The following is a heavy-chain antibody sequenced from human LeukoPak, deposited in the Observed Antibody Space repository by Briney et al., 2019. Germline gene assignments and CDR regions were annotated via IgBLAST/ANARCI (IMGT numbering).Heavy chain of an antibody. J-gene: IGHJ6*02. Sequence: PSETLSLTCTVSGGSISSSSYYWGWIRQPPGKGLEWIGSIYYSGSTCYNPSLKSRVTISVDTSKNQFSLKLSSVTAADTAVYYCARRITIFGVVATDGMDVWGQGTTVTVSS. CDR2: IYYSGST. CDR3: ARRITIFGVVATDGMDV. CDR1: GGSISSSSYY. D-gene: IGHD3-3*01. V-gene: IGHV4-39*01.